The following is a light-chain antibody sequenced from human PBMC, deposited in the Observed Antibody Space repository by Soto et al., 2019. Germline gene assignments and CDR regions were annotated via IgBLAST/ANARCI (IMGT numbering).Light chain of an antibody. CDR2: GAS. CDR1: QSVSSSY. J-gene: IGKJ1*01. CDR3: QQYNNLPLWT. Sequence: IVGTKCAGTLTLSPGERATLSCRAVQSVSSSYLAWYQQKPGQAPRLLIYGASSRATGIPDRFSGSGSGTEFTLTISSLQSEDFAVYYCQQYNNLPLWTFGQGTKVDI. V-gene: IGKV3D-7*01.